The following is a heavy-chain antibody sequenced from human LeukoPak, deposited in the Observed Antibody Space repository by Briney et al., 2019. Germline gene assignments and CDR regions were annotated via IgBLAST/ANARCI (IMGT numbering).Heavy chain of an antibody. D-gene: IGHD1-26*01. CDR3: ATGLVGTRPWDS. Sequence: ASVKISCKVSGYNFTDYYIHWIQQAPGKGLEWMGLIDSERGETIDAAKFQGRVTMTADTSTDTSFMELSSLRSEDTALYYCATGLVGTRPWDSWGQGTLVTVSS. CDR2: IDSERGET. J-gene: IGHJ4*02. V-gene: IGHV1-69-2*01. CDR1: GYNFTDYY.